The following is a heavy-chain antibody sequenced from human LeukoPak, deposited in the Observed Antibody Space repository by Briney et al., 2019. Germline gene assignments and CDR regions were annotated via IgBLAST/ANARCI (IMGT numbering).Heavy chain of an antibody. CDR2: ISSSSSTI. V-gene: IGHV3-48*01. D-gene: IGHD2-8*01. Sequence: GGSLRLSCAASGFTFSSYSMNWVRQAPGKGLEWVSYISSSSSTIYYADSVRGRFTISRDNAKNSLYLQMNSLRAEDTAVYYCAKVGYCTNGVCPPADYWGQGTLVTVSS. CDR1: GFTFSSYS. J-gene: IGHJ4*02. CDR3: AKVGYCTNGVCPPADY.